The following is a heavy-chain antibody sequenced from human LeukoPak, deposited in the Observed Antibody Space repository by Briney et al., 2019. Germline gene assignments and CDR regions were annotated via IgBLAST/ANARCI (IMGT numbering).Heavy chain of an antibody. J-gene: IGHJ4*02. D-gene: IGHD5-18*01. V-gene: IGHV3-21*04. CDR2: ISSGSSYI. CDR1: GFTFSSYS. Sequence: GGSLRLSCAASGFTFSSYSMNWVRQAPGKGLEWVSIISSGSSYIHYADSVKGRFTISRDNAKNSLYLQMNSLRVEDTAVYYCAKDTPRGYNYGYFDYWGQETLLTVSS. CDR3: AKDTPRGYNYGYFDY.